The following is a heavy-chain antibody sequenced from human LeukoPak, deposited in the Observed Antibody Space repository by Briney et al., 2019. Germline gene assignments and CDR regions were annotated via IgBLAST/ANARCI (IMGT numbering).Heavy chain of an antibody. Sequence: SETLSLTCAVYGGSFSGYYWSWIRQPPGKGLEWIGEINHSGSTNYNPSLKSRVTISVDTSKNQFSLKLSSVTAADTAVYYCATGYSSGWFDPWGQGTLVTVSS. CDR2: INHSGST. CDR3: ATGYSSGWFDP. D-gene: IGHD6-19*01. V-gene: IGHV4-34*01. J-gene: IGHJ5*02. CDR1: GGSFSGYY.